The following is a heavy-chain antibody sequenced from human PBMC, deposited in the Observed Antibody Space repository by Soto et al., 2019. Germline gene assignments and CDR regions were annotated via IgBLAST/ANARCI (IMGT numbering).Heavy chain of an antibody. CDR2: IIPIFGTA. V-gene: IGHV1-69*13. Sequence: GASVKVSCKASGGTFSSYAISWVRQAPGQGLEWMGGIIPIFGTANYAQKFQGRVTTTADESTSTAYMELSSLRSEDTAVYYCARAPFEYSGSKMYYFDYWGQGTRVTVSS. CDR3: ARAPFEYSGSKMYYFDY. J-gene: IGHJ4*02. D-gene: IGHD6-6*01. CDR1: GGTFSSYA.